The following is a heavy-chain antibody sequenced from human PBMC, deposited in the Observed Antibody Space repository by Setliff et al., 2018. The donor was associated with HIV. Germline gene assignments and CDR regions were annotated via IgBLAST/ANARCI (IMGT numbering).Heavy chain of an antibody. CDR2: ILSTGERT. V-gene: IGHV3-23*01. CDR3: AKELAASGLGYFDS. J-gene: IGHJ4*02. CDR1: GFTFSSYT. Sequence: LRLSCAASGFTFSSYTINWVRQAPGEGLEWVSAILSTGERTFYADSVKGRFTISRDNSKNTVYLQMNSLRAEDTAEYYCAKELAASGLGYFDSWGRGILVTVSS. D-gene: IGHD3-22*01.